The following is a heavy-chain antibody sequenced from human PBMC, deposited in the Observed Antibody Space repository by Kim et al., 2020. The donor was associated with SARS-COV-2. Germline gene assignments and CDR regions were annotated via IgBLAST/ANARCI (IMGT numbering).Heavy chain of an antibody. CDR1: GFIFSHYW. J-gene: IGHJ4*02. Sequence: GGSLRLSCEGSGFIFSHYWMHWVRQAPGKGLVWVSRISSDGSFTGYADSVKGRFTISRDNAKNTLYLQMNSLRAEDTAVYYCAHFGFYWLLSLWGQGTLVTVSS. D-gene: IGHD3-9*01. V-gene: IGHV3-74*01. CDR3: AHFGFYWLLSL. CDR2: ISSDGSFT.